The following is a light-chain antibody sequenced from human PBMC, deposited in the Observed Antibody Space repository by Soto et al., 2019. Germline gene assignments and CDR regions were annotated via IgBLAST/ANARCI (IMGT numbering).Light chain of an antibody. J-gene: IGKJ1*01. CDR2: GAS. CDR1: QGIGDT. CDR3: QQRSNWPT. Sequence: EVVMTQSPATLSVSPGEGVTLSCRASQGIGDTLAWYQHKPGQTPRLLIYGASNRAAGIPDRFSGSGSGTDFTLTISSLEPEDLAVYYCQQRSNWPTFGQGTKVDIK. V-gene: IGKV3D-11*01.